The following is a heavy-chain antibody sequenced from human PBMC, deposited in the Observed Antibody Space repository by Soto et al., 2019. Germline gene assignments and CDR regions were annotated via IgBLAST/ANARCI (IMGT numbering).Heavy chain of an antibody. Sequence: QVQLVQSGAEVKKPGASVKVSCKASGYTFTSYGISWVRQAPGQGLEWMGWISAYNGNTNYAQKLQGRVTMTTDTXPXXANMELRSLRGDDTAADCCAGGRGIWSGRTRVVDYWGEGTLDTVSS. V-gene: IGHV1-18*01. J-gene: IGHJ4*02. CDR1: GYTFTSYG. CDR3: AGGRGIWSGRTRVVDY. D-gene: IGHD1-26*01. CDR2: ISAYNGNT.